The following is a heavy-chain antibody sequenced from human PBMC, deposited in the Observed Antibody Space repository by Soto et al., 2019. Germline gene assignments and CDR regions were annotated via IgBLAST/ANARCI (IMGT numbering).Heavy chain of an antibody. D-gene: IGHD6-19*01. CDR2: ISSSSSYI. V-gene: IGHV3-21*01. Sequence: EVQLVESGGGLVKPGGSLRLSCAASGFTFSSYSMNWVRQAPGKGLEWVSSISSSSSYIYYADSVKGRFTTSRDHAKNAPYRQMNSQRAEDTAVYYCARGIGYSSGWYVNYYYYYGMDVWGQGTTVTVSS. CDR1: GFTFSSYS. J-gene: IGHJ6*02. CDR3: ARGIGYSSGWYVNYYYYYGMDV.